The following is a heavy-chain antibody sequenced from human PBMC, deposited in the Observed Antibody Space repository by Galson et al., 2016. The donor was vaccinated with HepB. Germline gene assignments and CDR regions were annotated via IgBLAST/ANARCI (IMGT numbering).Heavy chain of an antibody. CDR3: ARHTIYGPYYYGMDV. Sequence: SLRLSCAASGITFSSYWMHWVRQAPGKGLVWVSRVESDGRTNYAGSVEGRFTISRDNAKNMLYLQMKSLTADDTAVYYCARHTIYGPYYYGMDVWGQGTTVTVSS. D-gene: IGHD3-3*01. CDR1: GITFSSYW. J-gene: IGHJ6*02. V-gene: IGHV3-74*01. CDR2: VESDGRT.